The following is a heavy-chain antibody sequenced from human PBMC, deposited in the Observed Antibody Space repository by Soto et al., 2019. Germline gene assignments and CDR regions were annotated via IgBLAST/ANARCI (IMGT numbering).Heavy chain of an antibody. CDR2: ISGSGGST. V-gene: IGHV3-23*01. J-gene: IGHJ4*02. Sequence: GGSLRLSCTASGFTFGDYAMSWVRQAPGKGLEWVSAISGSGGSTYYADSVKGRFTISRDNSKNTLYLQMNSLRAEDTAVYYCAKTRRYGDYVFNYFDYWGQGTLVTVSS. D-gene: IGHD4-17*01. CDR1: GFTFGDYA. CDR3: AKTRRYGDYVFNYFDY.